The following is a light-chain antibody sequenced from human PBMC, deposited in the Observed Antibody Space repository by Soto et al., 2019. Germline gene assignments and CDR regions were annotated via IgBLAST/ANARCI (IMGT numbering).Light chain of an antibody. CDR2: ATS. CDR3: LQSYTTPGT. CDR1: QSITSY. Sequence: DIQMTQSPASLSASVGDRVTITCRASQSITSYLNWYQQKPGKAPKLLIYATSSLQSGVPSRFSGSGSATDFTLTISSLHPEDFATYDCLQSYTTPGTFGQGTEVE. J-gene: IGKJ1*01. V-gene: IGKV1-39*01.